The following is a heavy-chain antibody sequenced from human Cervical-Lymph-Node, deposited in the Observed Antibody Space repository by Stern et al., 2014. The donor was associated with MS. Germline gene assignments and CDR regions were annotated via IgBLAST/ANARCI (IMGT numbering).Heavy chain of an antibody. CDR3: ARGGRSSGWSPPDAFDI. CDR2: INPNSGGT. J-gene: IGHJ3*02. V-gene: IGHV1-2*04. CDR1: GYTFTGYY. Sequence: QVQLLQPGAEVKKPGASVKVSCKTSGYTFTGYYMHWVRQAPGQGLEWMGWINPNSGGTNYAQKFQGWVTMTRDTSISTAYMELSRLRSDDTAVHYCARGGRSSGWSPPDAFDIWGQGTMVTVSS. D-gene: IGHD6-19*01.